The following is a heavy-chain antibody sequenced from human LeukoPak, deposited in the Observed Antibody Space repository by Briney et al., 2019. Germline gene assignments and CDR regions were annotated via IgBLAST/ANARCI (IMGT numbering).Heavy chain of an antibody. J-gene: IGHJ4*02. Sequence: PGGSLRLSCAVSGFIVSSDYMSWVRQAPGKGLEWVSAISGSGGSTYYADSVKGRFTISRDNSKNTLYLQMNSLRAEDTAVYYCAKDRGGYDSFDYWGQGTLVTVSS. D-gene: IGHD5-12*01. CDR3: AKDRGGYDSFDY. CDR1: GFIVSSDY. CDR2: ISGSGGST. V-gene: IGHV3-23*01.